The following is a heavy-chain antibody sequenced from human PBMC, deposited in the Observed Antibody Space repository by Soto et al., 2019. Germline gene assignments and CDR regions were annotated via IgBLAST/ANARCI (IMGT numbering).Heavy chain of an antibody. Sequence: GGSLRLACAASGFTLSEYRMDWVRQAPGKGLERISRSRNKANGGTTEYAASVKGRFTISIDDSKNLLYLQMNSLKTEDSAMYYCSRDIGKYSFDFWGQGTLVTVSS. CDR3: SRDIGKYSFDF. V-gene: IGHV3-72*01. CDR2: SRNKANGGTT. D-gene: IGHD1-26*01. CDR1: GFTLSEYR. J-gene: IGHJ4*02.